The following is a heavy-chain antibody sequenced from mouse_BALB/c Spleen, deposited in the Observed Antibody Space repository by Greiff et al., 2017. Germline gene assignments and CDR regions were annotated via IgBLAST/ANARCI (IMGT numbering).Heavy chain of an antibody. J-gene: IGHJ4*01. CDR1: GYTFTSYW. CDR2: INPSTGYT. V-gene: IGHV1-7*01. Sequence: QVQLQQSGAELAKPGASVKMSCKASGYTFTSYWMHWVKQRPGQGLEWIGYINPSTGYTEYNQKFKDKATLTADKSSSTAYMQLSSLTSEDSAVYYCARSAYYRYDEAMDYWGQGTSVTVSS. D-gene: IGHD2-14*01. CDR3: ARSAYYRYDEAMDY.